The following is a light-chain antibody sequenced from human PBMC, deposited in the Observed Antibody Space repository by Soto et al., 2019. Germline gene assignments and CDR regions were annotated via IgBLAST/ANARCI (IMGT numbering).Light chain of an antibody. CDR3: QQYGSSPPCT. Sequence: EIVLTQSLGTLSLSPGERATLSCRASQSVSSSYLGWYQQNPGQAPRLLIYAASGRATGIPERFSGSGSGTDLTLTIRRLEPEDFAVDYCQQYGSSPPCTFGQGTRLEIK. V-gene: IGKV3-20*01. J-gene: IGKJ5*01. CDR1: QSVSSSY. CDR2: AAS.